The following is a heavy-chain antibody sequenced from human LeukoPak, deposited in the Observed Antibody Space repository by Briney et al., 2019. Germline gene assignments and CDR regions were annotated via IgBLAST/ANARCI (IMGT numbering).Heavy chain of an antibody. J-gene: IGHJ6*03. D-gene: IGHD4/OR15-4a*01. V-gene: IGHV4-39*01. CDR2: TYYSGST. Sequence: SETLSLTCTVSGGSISGSSYYGGWIRQPPGEGLEWIGSTYYSGSTYYNPPLKSRVTISVVTSKNQFSLNLSSVTAADTAVYYCARLSGYYYYYMAVWGKGTTVTVSS. CDR3: ARLSGYYYYYMAV. CDR1: GGSISGSSYY.